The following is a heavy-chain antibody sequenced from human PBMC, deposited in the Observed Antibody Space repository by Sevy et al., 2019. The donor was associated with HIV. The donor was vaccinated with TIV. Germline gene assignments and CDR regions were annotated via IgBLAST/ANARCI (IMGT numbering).Heavy chain of an antibody. D-gene: IGHD5-18*01. CDR2: ISPSGGST. J-gene: IGHJ6*02. V-gene: IGHV3-23*01. CDR3: AKEAAMGYV. Sequence: GGSLRLSCAVSGFSFSGYAMHWVRQAPGKGLEWVSSISPSGGSTYYADSVKGRFSISRDNSKNTVDLQMNSLRAEDTAVYYCAKEAAMGYVWGQGTTVTVSS. CDR1: GFSFSGYA.